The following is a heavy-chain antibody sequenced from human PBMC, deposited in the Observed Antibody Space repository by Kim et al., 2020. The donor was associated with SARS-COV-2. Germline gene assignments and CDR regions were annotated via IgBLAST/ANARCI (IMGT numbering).Heavy chain of an antibody. CDR1: GGSISSSNW. Sequence: SETLSLTCAVSGGSISSSNWWCWVRQPPGMGLECFGAISHSGDTNYNPSLKSRVTISVDKSKNPFSLKLSYVTAADTAVYYCARDGQGSVDYWGQGTLVTVSS. J-gene: IGHJ4*02. V-gene: IGHV4-4*02. CDR3: ARDGQGSVDY. CDR2: ISHSGDT. D-gene: IGHD3-10*01.